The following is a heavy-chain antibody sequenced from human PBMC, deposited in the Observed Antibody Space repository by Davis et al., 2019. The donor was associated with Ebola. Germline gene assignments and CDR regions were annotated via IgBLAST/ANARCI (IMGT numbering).Heavy chain of an antibody. Sequence: AASVKVSCKASGYTFTSYDINWVRQATGQGLEWMGWMNPNSGNTGYAQKFQGRVTMTRNTSISTAYMELSSLRSEDTAVYYCARDVGGAAGTDYWGQGTLVTVSS. CDR2: MNPNSGNT. V-gene: IGHV1-8*01. CDR1: GYTFTSYD. CDR3: ARDVGGAAGTDY. J-gene: IGHJ4*02. D-gene: IGHD6-19*01.